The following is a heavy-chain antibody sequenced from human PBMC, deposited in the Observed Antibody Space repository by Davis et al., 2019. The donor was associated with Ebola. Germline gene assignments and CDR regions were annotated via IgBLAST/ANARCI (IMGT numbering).Heavy chain of an antibody. CDR1: GDSFIKYW. D-gene: IGHD1-20*01. CDR2: IYPGDSDT. CDR3: ATLRRTITGMDDGFDI. Sequence: GESLKISCKGSGDSFIKYWIGWVRQMPGKGLEWMGIIYPGDSDTTYSPSFRGQVTISADKSIKTAFLQWNSLKASDTAMYYCATLRRTITGMDDGFDIWGQGTMVTVSS. J-gene: IGHJ3*02. V-gene: IGHV5-51*01.